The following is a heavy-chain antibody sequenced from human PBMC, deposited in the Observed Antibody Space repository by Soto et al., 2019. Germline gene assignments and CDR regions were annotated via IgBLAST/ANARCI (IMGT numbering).Heavy chain of an antibody. D-gene: IGHD2-15*01. V-gene: IGHV3-7*01. CDR2: INEDESLK. J-gene: IGHJ3*01. CDR3: ARDWFGRGGGCYGHDAFYV. Sequence: GGSLRLSCAVSGFIFSRYWMGWVRQAPGKGLEWVANINEDESLKHYADSVKGRFTISRDNDKSSLFLQMNGLRAEDTAVYYCARDWFGRGGGCYGHDAFYVWGQGTVVTVAS. CDR1: GFIFSRYW.